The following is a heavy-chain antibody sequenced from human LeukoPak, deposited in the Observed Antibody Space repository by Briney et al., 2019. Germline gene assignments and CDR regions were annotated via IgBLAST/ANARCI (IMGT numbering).Heavy chain of an antibody. CDR2: ISSGSTTI. J-gene: IGHJ4*02. Sequence: GGSLRLSCVASGFTFSTYSMNWVRQAPGKGLEWVSYISSGSTTIYYADSVKGRFTISRDNAKNSLYLQMNGLRAEDTALYYCARAPLEYNYAYDYWGRGTLVTVSS. V-gene: IGHV3-48*01. D-gene: IGHD5-24*01. CDR3: ARAPLEYNYAYDY. CDR1: GFTFSTYS.